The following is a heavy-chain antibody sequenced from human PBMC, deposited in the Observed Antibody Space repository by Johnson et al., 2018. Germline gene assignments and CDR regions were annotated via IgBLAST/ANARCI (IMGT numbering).Heavy chain of an antibody. D-gene: IGHD3-9*01. CDR3: AIANFEWLLDYNYYMDA. CDR2: ISYDGVHQ. J-gene: IGHJ6*03. V-gene: IGHV3-30*03. CDR1: GFTFSSYG. Sequence: QVQLVQSGGGVVQPGRSLRLSCAASGFTFSSYGMHWVRQAPGKGLEWVAVISYDGVHQNYVDSVKGRFIISRDNPRKNTYLQRNSLRPEESAVYYCAIANFEWLLDYNYYMDAWGKGTTVTVSS.